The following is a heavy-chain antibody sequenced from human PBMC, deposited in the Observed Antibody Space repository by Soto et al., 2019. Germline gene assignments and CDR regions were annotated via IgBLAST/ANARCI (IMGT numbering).Heavy chain of an antibody. V-gene: IGHV1-2*04. D-gene: IGHD3-10*01. CDR3: ARGGLSDYYGSGTTRLYGMDV. CDR1: GYTFTGYY. J-gene: IGHJ6*02. CDR2: INPNSGGT. Sequence: ASVKVSCKASGYTFTGYYMHWVRQAPGQGLEWMGWINPNSGGTNYAQKFQGWVTMTRDTSISTDYMELSRLRSDDTAVYYCARGGLSDYYGSGTTRLYGMDVWGQGTTVTVSS.